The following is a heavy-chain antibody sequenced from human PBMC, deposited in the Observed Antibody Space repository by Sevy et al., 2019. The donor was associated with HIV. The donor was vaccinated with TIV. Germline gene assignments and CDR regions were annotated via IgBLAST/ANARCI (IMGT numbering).Heavy chain of an antibody. CDR1: GFSFSRYG. CDR2: ISHDGGTK. Sequence: GGSLRLSCAASGFSFSRYGIHWVRQAPGRGLEWVAVISHDGGTKYYADSVKGRFTVSRDNSKYTAYLQMDSLSAEDTAVYFCAKDLFGDYCLCSVDHWGQGALVTVSS. D-gene: IGHD2-21*01. V-gene: IGHV3-30*18. J-gene: IGHJ4*02. CDR3: AKDLFGDYCLCSVDH.